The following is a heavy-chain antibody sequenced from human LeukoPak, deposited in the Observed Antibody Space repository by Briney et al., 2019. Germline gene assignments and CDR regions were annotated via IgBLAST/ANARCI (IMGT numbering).Heavy chain of an antibody. V-gene: IGHV4-39*07. CDR1: GGSISSGGYY. D-gene: IGHD6-13*01. CDR2: INHSGST. J-gene: IGHJ4*02. Sequence: PSETLSLTCTVSGGSISSGGYYWSWIRQPPGKGLEWIGEINHSGSTNYNPSLKSRVTISVDTSKNQFSLKLSSVTAADTAVYYCARGGYSSGWSGLGYWGQGTLVTVSS. CDR3: ARGGYSSGWSGLGY.